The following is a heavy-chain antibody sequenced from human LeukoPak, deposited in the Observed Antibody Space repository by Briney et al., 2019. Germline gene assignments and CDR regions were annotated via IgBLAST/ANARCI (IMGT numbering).Heavy chain of an antibody. J-gene: IGHJ4*02. V-gene: IGHV4-39*01. CDR3: VSPRGFSYGYFDY. D-gene: IGHD5-18*01. CDR1: VGSISSSSAY. CDR2: IYYSKNT. Sequence: SEPLSLTCTVSVGSISSSSAYWRWVRQPPAKGLEWIGSIYYSKNTYYNPSLKSRVTISADTSKNQFSLTLGSVSATDTAVYYCVSPRGFSYGYFDYWGQGTLVTVSS.